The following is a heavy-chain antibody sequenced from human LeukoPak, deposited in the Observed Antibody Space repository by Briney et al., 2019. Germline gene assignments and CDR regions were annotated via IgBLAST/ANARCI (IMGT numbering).Heavy chain of an antibody. Sequence: ASVKVSCKASGYIFSAYYIHWVRQAPGQGLEWMGIINPSGGTSTYAQKFQGRVTMTRATSTSTVYMELSSLRSEDTAVYYCARAYTYNGPLNYNWFDPWGQGTLVTVSS. CDR3: ARAYTYNGPLNYNWFDP. V-gene: IGHV1-46*01. CDR2: INPSGGTS. D-gene: IGHD5-24*01. CDR1: GYIFSAYY. J-gene: IGHJ5*02.